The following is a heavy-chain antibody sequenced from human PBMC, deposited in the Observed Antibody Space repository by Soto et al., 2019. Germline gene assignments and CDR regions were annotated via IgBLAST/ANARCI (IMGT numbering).Heavy chain of an antibody. CDR2: IRYDGVGA. J-gene: IGHJ6*01. Sequence: EVQLVESGGGLVQPGGSLRLSCAASGFTFCAYWMHWVRQAPGKGLEWVSRIRYDGVGANYADSVKGRFSISRDNVKQMLYLEMNSLRPDDTAVYYCKRVGATWMDVWGQGTKVTVSP. V-gene: IGHV3-74*01. CDR3: KRVGATWMDV. D-gene: IGHD1-26*01. CDR1: GFTFCAYW.